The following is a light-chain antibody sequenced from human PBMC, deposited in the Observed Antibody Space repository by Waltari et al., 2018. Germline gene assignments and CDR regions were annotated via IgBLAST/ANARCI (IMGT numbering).Light chain of an antibody. CDR2: SNN. V-gene: IGLV1-44*01. Sequence: QSVLTQPPSASGTPGQRVTISCSGSSSNIGSNTVNWYQQRPGPAPKLLIYSNNQGPAGVPGRFSGSKSGTSASLAISGLQSEDEADYYCAAWDDSLNGYVFGTGTKVTVL. J-gene: IGLJ1*01. CDR1: SSNIGSNT. CDR3: AAWDDSLNGYV.